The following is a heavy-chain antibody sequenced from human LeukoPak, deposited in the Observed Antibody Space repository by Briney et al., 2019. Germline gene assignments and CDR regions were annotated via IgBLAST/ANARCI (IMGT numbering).Heavy chain of an antibody. J-gene: IGHJ4*02. CDR3: ARGNYDSSGYPIYYFDY. D-gene: IGHD3-22*01. V-gene: IGHV3-48*01. CDR1: GFTFSSYS. CDR2: ISSSSSTI. Sequence: PGGSLGLSCAASGFTFSSYSMNWVRQAPGKGLEGVSYISSSSSTIYYADSVKGRFTISRDNAKNSLYLQMNSLRAEDTAVYYCARGNYDSSGYPIYYFDYWGQGTLVTVSS.